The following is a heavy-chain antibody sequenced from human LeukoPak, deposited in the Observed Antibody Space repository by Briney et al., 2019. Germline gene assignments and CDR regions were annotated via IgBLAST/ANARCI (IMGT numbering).Heavy chain of an antibody. V-gene: IGHV3-30*18. CDR3: AKDGDDCIDY. Sequence: GGSLRLSCAASGFIFSTYDMHWVRQAPGKGLEWVAVISYDRSNKYYADSVKGRFTISRDNSKNTLYLQMDSLRAEDTAVYYCAKDGDDCIDYWGQGTQVTVSS. D-gene: IGHD3-22*01. J-gene: IGHJ4*02. CDR1: GFIFSTYD. CDR2: ISYDRSNK.